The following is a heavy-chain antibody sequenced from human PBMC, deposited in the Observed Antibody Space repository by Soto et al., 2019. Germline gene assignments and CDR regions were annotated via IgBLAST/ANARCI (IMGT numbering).Heavy chain of an antibody. CDR1: GFRFDDYN. D-gene: IGHD3-3*01. V-gene: IGHV3-43*01. CDR2: ISWNGANT. J-gene: IGHJ6*02. CDR3: ARESLSFGSALDV. Sequence: GGSLRLSCATSGFRFDDYNMHWVRQAPGKGLEWVSFISWNGANTFYADSVKGRFTMSGDSSTKSVSLQINSLRSEDTALYYCARESLSFGSALDVWGQGTTVTVSS.